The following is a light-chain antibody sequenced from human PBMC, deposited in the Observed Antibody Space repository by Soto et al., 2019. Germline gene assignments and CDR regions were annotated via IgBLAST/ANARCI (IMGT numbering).Light chain of an antibody. J-gene: IGKJ4*01. CDR1: QSVRSN. V-gene: IGKV3-15*01. CDR2: GAS. CDR3: QQYDNWPLT. Sequence: EVVMTQSPATLSVSPGEGATLSCRASQSVRSNLAGYQKKPGQSHRLLIYGASTRATAVPARFSGSGSGTEFTLTISSLQSEDFAVYYCQQYDNWPLTFGGGTQVEIK.